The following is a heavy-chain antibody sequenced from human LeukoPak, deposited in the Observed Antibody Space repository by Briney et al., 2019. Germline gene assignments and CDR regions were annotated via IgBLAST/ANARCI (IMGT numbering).Heavy chain of an antibody. CDR2: INPNSGGT. V-gene: IGHV1-2*02. Sequence: ASVKVSCKASGYTFTGYYMHWGRQAPGQGLEWMGWINPNSGGTNYAQKFQDRVNMTRDTSISTAYMELSRLRSDDTAVYYCANVIVGAHVFDPWGQGTLVTVSS. D-gene: IGHD1-26*01. J-gene: IGHJ5*02. CDR1: GYTFTGYY. CDR3: ANVIVGAHVFDP.